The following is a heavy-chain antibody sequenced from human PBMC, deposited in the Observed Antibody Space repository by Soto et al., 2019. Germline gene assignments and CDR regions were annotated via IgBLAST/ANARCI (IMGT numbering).Heavy chain of an antibody. Sequence: ASVKVSCKASGYTFTNNVIHWMRQAPGQGLEWMGWINTGTGNVNYAQKFRGRVTITMDTSASTAYLDLSSLNSEDTALHYCAREEPDGYTCFDYCGQTTPLTVFS. CDR3: AREEPDGYTCFDY. V-gene: IGHV1-3*04. CDR2: INTGTGNV. D-gene: IGHD5-18*01. J-gene: IGHJ4*02. CDR1: GYTFTNNV.